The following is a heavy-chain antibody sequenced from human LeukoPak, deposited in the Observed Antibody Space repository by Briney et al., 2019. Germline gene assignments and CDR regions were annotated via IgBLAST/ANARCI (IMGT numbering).Heavy chain of an antibody. Sequence: PGGSLRLSCAASGFTFSSYEMNWVRQAPGKGLEWVSYISSSGSTIYYADSVKGRFTISRDNAKNSLYLQMNSLRAEDTAVYYCARVDYSVYGMDVWGQGTTVTVSS. CDR2: ISSSGSTI. V-gene: IGHV3-48*03. J-gene: IGHJ6*02. CDR3: ARVDYSVYGMDV. CDR1: GFTFSSYE. D-gene: IGHD2-15*01.